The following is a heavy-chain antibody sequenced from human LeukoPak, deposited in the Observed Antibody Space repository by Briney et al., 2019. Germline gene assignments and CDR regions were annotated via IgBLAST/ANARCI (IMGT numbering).Heavy chain of an antibody. D-gene: IGHD6-13*01. CDR3: AIIAAAGSFDY. Sequence: GASVKVSRKPSGYTFTSSGITSGREAPGQRVEWMGWISAYNGNTNYAQKLQGRVTMTTDTSTSTAYMELRSLRSDDTAVYYCAIIAAAGSFDYWGQGTLVTVSS. J-gene: IGHJ4*02. CDR2: ISAYNGNT. V-gene: IGHV1-18*04. CDR1: GYTFTSSG.